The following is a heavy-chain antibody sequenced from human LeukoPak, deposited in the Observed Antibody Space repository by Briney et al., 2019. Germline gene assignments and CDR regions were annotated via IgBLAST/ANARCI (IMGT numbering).Heavy chain of an antibody. CDR1: GGSISSSSYY. CDR2: IYYSGST. V-gene: IGHV4-39*07. Sequence: SETLSLTCTVSGGSISSSSYYWGWIRQPPGKGLEWIGSIYYSGSTYYNPSLKSRVTISVDTSKNQFSLKLSSVTAADTAVYYCARVGYYDFWSGYLNWFDPWGQGTLVTVSS. J-gene: IGHJ5*02. D-gene: IGHD3-3*01. CDR3: ARVGYYDFWSGYLNWFDP.